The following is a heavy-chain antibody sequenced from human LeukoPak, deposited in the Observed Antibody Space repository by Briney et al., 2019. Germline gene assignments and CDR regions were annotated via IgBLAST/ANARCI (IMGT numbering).Heavy chain of an antibody. J-gene: IGHJ3*02. CDR2: INTDGSST. CDR1: GFTFSTYW. Sequence: GGSLRLSCAVSGFTFSTYWMHWVRQVAGKGLVWVSRINTDGSSTSYADSVKGRFTISRDNAKNTLYLQMNSLRAEDTAVYYCTRVGYCATTSCRTAFDIWGQGTMVTASS. D-gene: IGHD2-2*01. CDR3: TRVGYCATTSCRTAFDI. V-gene: IGHV3-74*01.